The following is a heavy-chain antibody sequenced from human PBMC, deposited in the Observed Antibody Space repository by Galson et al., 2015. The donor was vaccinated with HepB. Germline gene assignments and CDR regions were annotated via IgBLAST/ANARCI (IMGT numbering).Heavy chain of an antibody. CDR2: IIPIFGTA. V-gene: IGHV1-69*13. CDR1: GGTFSSYA. Sequence: SVKVSCKASGGTFSSYAISWVRQAPGQGLEWMGGIIPIFGTANYAQKFQGRVTITADESTSTAYMELSSLRSEDTAVYYCATVNYYGSGSYSPHDAFDIWGQGTMVTVSS. D-gene: IGHD3-10*01. J-gene: IGHJ3*02. CDR3: ATVNYYGSGSYSPHDAFDI.